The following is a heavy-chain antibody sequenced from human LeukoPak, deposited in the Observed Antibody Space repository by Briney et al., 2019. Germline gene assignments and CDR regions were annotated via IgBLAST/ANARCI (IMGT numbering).Heavy chain of an antibody. D-gene: IGHD2-15*01. CDR2: ISAYNGNT. CDR3: ARDHGRGDWFDP. V-gene: IGHV1-18*04. J-gene: IGHJ5*02. Sequence: ASVKVSCQASGYTFTSYGISWVRQAPGLGLEGMGWISAYNGNTNYAQKLQGRVTMTTDTSTSTAYMELRSLRADDTAVYFCARDHGRGDWFDPWGQGTLVTVSS. CDR1: GYTFTSYG.